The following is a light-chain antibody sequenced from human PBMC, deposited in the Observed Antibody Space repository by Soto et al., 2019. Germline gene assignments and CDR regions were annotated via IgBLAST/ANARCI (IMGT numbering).Light chain of an antibody. CDR2: AAS. V-gene: IGKV1-9*01. CDR3: QQLNSYPLT. Sequence: IQLTQSPSSLSASLGDRVTITCRASQGISSYLAWYQQKPGKAPKLLIYAASTLQSGVPSRFSGSGSGTDFHVTISRQQSEDVATYYCQQLNSYPLTFRGGTKVEIK. J-gene: IGKJ4*01. CDR1: QGISSY.